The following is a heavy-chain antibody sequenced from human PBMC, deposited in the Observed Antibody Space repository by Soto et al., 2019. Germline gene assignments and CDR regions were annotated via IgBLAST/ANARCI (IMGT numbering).Heavy chain of an antibody. CDR2: VVPMYDSV. J-gene: IGHJ4*03. V-gene: IGHV1-69*06. D-gene: IGHD1-26*01. CDR1: GGTFNSYA. Sequence: EASVKVSCKASGGTFNSYAINWVREAPGRGLEWVGQVVPMYDSVNYAESFQGRVTITADKSTKTAYMELTSLRSEDTALYFCASWRSYSGSYCFDYWGQGTTVTVSS. CDR3: ASWRSYSGSYCFDY.